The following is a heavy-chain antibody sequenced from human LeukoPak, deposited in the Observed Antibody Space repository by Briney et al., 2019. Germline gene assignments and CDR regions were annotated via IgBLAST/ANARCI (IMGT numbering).Heavy chain of an antibody. J-gene: IGHJ5*02. Sequence: SQTLSLTCTVSGCSISSGDYYWSWIRQPPGKGLEWIGYIYYSGSTYYNPSLKSRVTISVDTSKNQFSLKLSSVTAADTAVYYCARATSNSYNWFDPWGQGTLVTVSS. V-gene: IGHV4-30-4*08. CDR1: GCSISSGDYY. D-gene: IGHD6-6*01. CDR3: ARATSNSYNWFDP. CDR2: IYYSGST.